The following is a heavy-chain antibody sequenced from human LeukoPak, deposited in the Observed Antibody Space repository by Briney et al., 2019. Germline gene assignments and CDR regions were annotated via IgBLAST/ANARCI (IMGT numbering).Heavy chain of an antibody. J-gene: IGHJ6*02. CDR3: ARGRPDYYGSGTYYPYFYGLDV. V-gene: IGHV3-21*01. D-gene: IGHD3-10*01. CDR1: GFTFSSYS. CDR2: ISSSSSYI. Sequence: GGSLRLSCAASGFTFSSYSMNWVRQAPGKGLEWVSSISSSSSYIYYADSVKGRFTISRDNAKNSLYLQMSSLRADDTAVYYCARGRPDYYGSGTYYPYFYGLDVWGQGTSVTVSS.